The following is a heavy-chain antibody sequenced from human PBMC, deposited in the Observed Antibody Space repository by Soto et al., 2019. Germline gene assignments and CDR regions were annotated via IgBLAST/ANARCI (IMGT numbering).Heavy chain of an antibody. Sequence: EVQLVESGGDLVQPGGSLRLSCAVFGFTFSSYEMNWVRQAPGKGLEWVAYISSSGTTISYADSVKGRFTISRDNAKNSLYLQMNSLRAEDTGVYYCARDDYGGDSVNWYSDLWGRGTLVTVSS. CDR1: GFTFSSYE. CDR3: ARDDYGGDSVNWYSDL. CDR2: ISSSGTTI. J-gene: IGHJ2*01. V-gene: IGHV3-48*03. D-gene: IGHD4-17*01.